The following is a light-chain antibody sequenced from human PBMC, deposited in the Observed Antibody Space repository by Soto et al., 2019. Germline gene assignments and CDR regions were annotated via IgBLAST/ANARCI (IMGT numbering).Light chain of an antibody. CDR2: GVN. CDR3: CSYAGISTFYV. V-gene: IGLV2-23*02. J-gene: IGLJ1*01. CDR1: SSDVGSYNL. Sequence: QSALTQPASVSGSPGQSITISCTGTSSDVGSYNLVSWYQQHPGKAPKLMIYGVNKRPSGVSNRFSGSKSGNTASLTISGLQAEDEAEYYCCSYAGISTFYVFGTGTKVTVL.